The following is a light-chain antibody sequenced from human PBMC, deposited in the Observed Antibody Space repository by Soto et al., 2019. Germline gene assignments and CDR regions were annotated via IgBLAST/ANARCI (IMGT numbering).Light chain of an antibody. V-gene: IGKV3-11*01. CDR3: QQRSNWPRT. CDR2: DAS. Sequence: EIVLTQSPATLSLSPGERAPLSCRARQSVSSYLAWYQQKPGQAPRLLIYDASNRATGIPARFSGSGSGTDFTLTISSLEPEDFAVYYCQQRSNWPRTFGQGTKVDI. J-gene: IGKJ1*01. CDR1: QSVSSY.